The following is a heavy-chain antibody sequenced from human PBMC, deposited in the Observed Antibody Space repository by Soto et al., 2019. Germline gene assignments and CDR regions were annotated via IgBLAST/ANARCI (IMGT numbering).Heavy chain of an antibody. CDR2: INPSGGST. CDR1: GYTFTSYY. Sequence: QVQLVQSGAEVKKPGASVKVSCKASGYTFTSYYMHWVRQAPGQGLEWMGIINPSGGSTSYAQKFQGRVTMTRDTSTSTVYMELSSLRSEDTAVYYCARDYYDSSGLPPYYYGMDVWGQGTTVTVSS. D-gene: IGHD3-22*01. CDR3: ARDYYDSSGLPPYYYGMDV. J-gene: IGHJ6*02. V-gene: IGHV1-46*01.